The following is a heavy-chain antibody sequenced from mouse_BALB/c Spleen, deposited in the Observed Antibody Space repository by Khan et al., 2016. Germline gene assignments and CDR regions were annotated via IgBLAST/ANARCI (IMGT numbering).Heavy chain of an antibody. CDR2: ISGGSSTI. CDR3: ARLTPYAMDY. J-gene: IGHJ4*01. CDR1: GFTFSVFG. Sequence: EVQLVESGGGLVQPGGSRKLSCAASGFTFSVFGIHWVRQAPEKGLEWVAYISGGSSTIYYADTVKGRFTISRDNPKNTLFLQMTRLRSEDTAVYDCARLTPYAMDYWGQGTSVTVSS. D-gene: IGHD4-1*01. V-gene: IGHV5-17*02.